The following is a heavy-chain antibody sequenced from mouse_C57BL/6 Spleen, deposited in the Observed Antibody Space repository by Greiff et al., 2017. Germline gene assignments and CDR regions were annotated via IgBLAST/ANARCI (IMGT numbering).Heavy chain of an antibody. V-gene: IGHV1-26*01. CDR2: INPNNGGT. D-gene: IGHD4-1*01. CDR3: ATNWDWFAY. Sequence: VQLQQSGPELVKPGASVKISCKASGYTFTDYYMNWVKQSHGKSLEWIGDINPNNGGTSYNQKFKGKATLTVDKSSSTAYMELHSLTSEDSAVYFCATNWDWFAYWGQGTLVTVSA. CDR1: GYTFTDYY. J-gene: IGHJ3*01.